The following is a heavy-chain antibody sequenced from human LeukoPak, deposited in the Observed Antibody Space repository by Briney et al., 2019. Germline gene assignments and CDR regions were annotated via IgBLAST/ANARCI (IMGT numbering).Heavy chain of an antibody. J-gene: IGHJ2*01. CDR2: IYYSGST. CDR3: ARDRAGWYFDL. CDR1: GGSISSGGYY. D-gene: IGHD1-14*01. V-gene: IGHV4-31*03. Sequence: PSETLSLTCTVSGGSISSGGYYWSWIRQHPGKGLEWIGYIYYSGSTYYSPSLKSRVTISVDTSKNQFSLKLSSVTAADTAVYYCARDRAGWYFDLWGRGTLVTVSS.